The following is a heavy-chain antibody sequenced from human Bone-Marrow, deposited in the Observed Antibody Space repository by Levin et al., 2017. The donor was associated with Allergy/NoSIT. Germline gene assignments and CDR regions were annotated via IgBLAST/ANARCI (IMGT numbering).Heavy chain of an antibody. V-gene: IGHV5-51*01. J-gene: IGHJ2*01. D-gene: IGHD3-3*01. CDR2: IYPGDSDT. CDR1: GYSFTSYW. CDR3: ARQYYDFWSGYYTGIASPNSAYFDL. Sequence: KVSCKGSGYSFTSYWIGWVRQMPGKGLEWMGIIYPGDSDTRYSPSFQGQVTISADKSISTAYLQWSSLKASDTAMYYCARQYYDFWSGYYTGIASPNSAYFDLWGRGTLVTVSS.